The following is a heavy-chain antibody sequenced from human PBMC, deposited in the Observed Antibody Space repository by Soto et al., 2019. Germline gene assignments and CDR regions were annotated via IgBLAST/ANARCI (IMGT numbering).Heavy chain of an antibody. CDR1: GFTFSNYG. CDR2: LSYDGSDK. CDR3: AKARHGDFLYYGMDV. J-gene: IGHJ6*02. D-gene: IGHD4-17*01. V-gene: IGHV3-30*18. Sequence: GGSLRLSCAASGFTFSNYGIHWVRQAPGKGLEWVALLSYDGSDKYYADSVKGRFSISRDNSKNTLYLQMNSLKAEDTAVYYCAKARHGDFLYYGMDVWGQGTTVTVSS.